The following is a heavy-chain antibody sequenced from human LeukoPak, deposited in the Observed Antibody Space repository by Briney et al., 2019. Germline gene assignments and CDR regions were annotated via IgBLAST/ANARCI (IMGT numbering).Heavy chain of an antibody. V-gene: IGHV3-9*01. Sequence: GGSLRLSCAGSGFIFNNYAMHWVRQPPGKGLEWVSGISWNSGSIDYADSVKGRFTISRDNAKNSLYLQMNSLRAEDTAFYYCAKDNRRHYTSGPNPDSLHWGQGALVTVSS. J-gene: IGHJ4*02. CDR3: AKDNRRHYTSGPNPDSLH. D-gene: IGHD6-19*01. CDR1: GFIFNNYA. CDR2: ISWNSGSI.